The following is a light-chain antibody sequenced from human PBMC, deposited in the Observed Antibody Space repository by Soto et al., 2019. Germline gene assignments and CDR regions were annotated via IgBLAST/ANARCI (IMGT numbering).Light chain of an antibody. CDR1: QSVSSSY. CDR3: QQYNDWPT. V-gene: IGKV3-20*01. CDR2: GAF. J-gene: IGKJ1*01. Sequence: EIVLTQSPGTLSWSPGARATLACSDCQSVSSSYLAWYQQKPGQAPRLLIYGAFKRATGIPDRFSGSGSGTEFTLTINSLQPEDFVVYFGQQYNDWPTFGQGTKVDIK.